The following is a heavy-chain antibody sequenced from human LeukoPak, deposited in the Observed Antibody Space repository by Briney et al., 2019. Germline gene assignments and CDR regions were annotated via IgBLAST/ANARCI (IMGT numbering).Heavy chain of an antibody. CDR3: ARWNLWTVTRAFDI. CDR2: ISYDGSRK. J-gene: IGHJ3*02. CDR1: GFTFSIYA. Sequence: PGRSLRLSCAASGFTFSIYAMHWVRQAPGKGLEWVTLISYDGSRKYYADSVKGRFTISRDNSKNTLYLEMNSLRPEDTAVYYCARWNLWTVTRAFDIWGQGTMVTVSS. D-gene: IGHD4-17*01. V-gene: IGHV3-30*04.